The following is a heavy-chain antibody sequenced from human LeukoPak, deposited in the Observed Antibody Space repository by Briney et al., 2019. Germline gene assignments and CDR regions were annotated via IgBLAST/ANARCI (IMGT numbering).Heavy chain of an antibody. CDR3: ARSYYYDSSGYYYSYFQH. V-gene: IGHV1-69*04. J-gene: IGHJ1*01. D-gene: IGHD3-22*01. Sequence: ASVKVSCKASGGTFSSYAISWVRQVPGQGLEWMGRIIPILGIANYAQKFQGRVTITADKSTSTAYMELSSLRSEDTAVYYCARSYYYDSSGYYYSYFQHWGQGTLVTVSS. CDR1: GGTFSSYA. CDR2: IIPILGIA.